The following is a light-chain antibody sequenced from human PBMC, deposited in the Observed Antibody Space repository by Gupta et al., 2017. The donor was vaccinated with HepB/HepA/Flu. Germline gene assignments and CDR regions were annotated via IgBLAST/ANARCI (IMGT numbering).Light chain of an antibody. V-gene: IGKV1-39*01. Sequence: DIQMTQSPSSLSASVGDRVTITCRASQSISSSLNWYQQKPGKAPKLLIYAASSLQSGVPSRCSGGGSGTDFTLTISSLQPEDFATYYCQQSYSTPHTFGGGTKVEIE. CDR1: QSISSS. J-gene: IGKJ4*01. CDR2: AAS. CDR3: QQSYSTPHT.